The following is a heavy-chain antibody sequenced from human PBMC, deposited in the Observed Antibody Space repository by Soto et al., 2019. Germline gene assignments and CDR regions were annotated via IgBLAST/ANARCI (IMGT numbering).Heavy chain of an antibody. Sequence: EVQLVQSGAEVKKPGESLKISCKGSGYSFTSYWIGWVRQMPGKGLEWMGIIYPGDSDTRYSPSFQGQVTISADKSISPAYLQWGSLTPSLTAMYYCARHGGYYGSPAAGPFDYWRQGTLVTVSS. CDR2: IYPGDSDT. CDR3: ARHGGYYGSPAAGPFDY. D-gene: IGHD3-10*01. V-gene: IGHV5-51*01. CDR1: GYSFTSYW. J-gene: IGHJ4*02.